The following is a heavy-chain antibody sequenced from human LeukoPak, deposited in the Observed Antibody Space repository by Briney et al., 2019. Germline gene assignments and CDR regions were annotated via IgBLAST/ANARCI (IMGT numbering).Heavy chain of an antibody. V-gene: IGHV3-48*01. CDR3: ARDPGSSYFDY. CDR1: GFPFSSYS. J-gene: IGHJ4*02. Sequence: GGSLRLSCAASGFPFSSYSMNWVRQAPGKGLEWVSHITTSSDTIYYADSVKGRFTISRDNSKNTLYLRMNSLRAEDTAVYYCARDPGSSYFDYWGQGTLVTVSS. D-gene: IGHD6-13*01. CDR2: ITTSSDTI.